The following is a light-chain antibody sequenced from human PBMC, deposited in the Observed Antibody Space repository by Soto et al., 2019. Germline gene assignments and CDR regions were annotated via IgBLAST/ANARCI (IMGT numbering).Light chain of an antibody. V-gene: IGLV1-44*01. Sequence: QSVLTQPPSTSGTPGQRVTISCSGSISNIGSNTVSWYQQLPGTAPRLLIYKNDQRPSGVPDRFSGSKSGTSASLAISGLQSEDEADYYCAAWDDSLNGHVVFGGGTKLIVL. CDR3: AAWDDSLNGHVV. CDR1: ISNIGSNT. J-gene: IGLJ2*01. CDR2: KND.